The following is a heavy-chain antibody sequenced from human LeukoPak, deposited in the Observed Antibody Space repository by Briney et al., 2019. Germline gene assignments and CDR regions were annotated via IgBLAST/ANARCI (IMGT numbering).Heavy chain of an antibody. CDR1: GFTFSSYS. J-gene: IGHJ4*02. V-gene: IGHV3-21*01. CDR3: ARAVDIVVVPAAEPFDY. CDR2: ISSSSSYI. Sequence: GGSLRLSCAASGFTFSSYSMNWVRQAPGKGLEWVSSISSSSSYIYCADSVKGRFTISRDNAKNSLYLQMNSLRAEDTAVYYCARAVDIVVVPAAEPFDYWGQGTLVTVSS. D-gene: IGHD2-2*01.